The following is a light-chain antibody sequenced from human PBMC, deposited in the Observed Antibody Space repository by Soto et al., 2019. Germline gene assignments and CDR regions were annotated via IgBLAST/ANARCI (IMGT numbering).Light chain of an antibody. J-gene: IGKJ2*01. CDR3: QQYGRSPYT. CDR1: QSGSSTY. V-gene: IGKV3-20*01. CDR2: DAS. Sequence: EIVLTQSPGTLSLSPGERATLSCRASQSGSSTYLAWYQQKPGQAPRLLIYDASSRATGIPDRFSGSGSGTDFTLTLSRLEPEDFAVYYCQQYGRSPYTFGQGTKLEIK.